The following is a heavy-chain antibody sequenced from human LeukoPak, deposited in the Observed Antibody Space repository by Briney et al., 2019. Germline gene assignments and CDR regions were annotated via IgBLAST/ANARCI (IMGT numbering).Heavy chain of an antibody. V-gene: IGHV3-30*18. CDR1: GFSFTMYS. CDR2: ISTDGNNE. J-gene: IGHJ4*02. Sequence: PGGSLRLSCAASGFSFTMYSIHWVRQAPGKGLEWVAVISTDGNNEYYANSVKGRFTISRDNSKNTVYLQMTSLRTEDTAVYYCAKDQIGWAPGYVSGPLDQWGQGTLVTVSS. CDR3: AKDQIGWAPGYVSGPLDQ. D-gene: IGHD6-19*01.